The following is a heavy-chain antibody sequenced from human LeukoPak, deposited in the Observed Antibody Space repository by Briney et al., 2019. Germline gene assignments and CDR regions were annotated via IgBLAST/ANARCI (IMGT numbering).Heavy chain of an antibody. CDR1: GYIFTSYG. J-gene: IGHJ4*02. Sequence: SVKVSCKASGYIFTSYGMNWVRQAPGQGLEWMGGIIPIFGTANYAQKFQGRVTITADESTSTAYMELSSLRSEDTAVYYCARDSSGWYSGYFDYWGQGTLVTVSS. D-gene: IGHD6-19*01. CDR3: ARDSSGWYSGYFDY. CDR2: IIPIFGTA. V-gene: IGHV1-69*13.